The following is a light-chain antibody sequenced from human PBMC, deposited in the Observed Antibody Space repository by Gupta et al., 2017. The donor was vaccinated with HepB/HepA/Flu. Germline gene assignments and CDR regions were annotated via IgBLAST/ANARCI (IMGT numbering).Light chain of an antibody. J-gene: IGLJ2*01. V-gene: IGLV2-14*01. CDR3: SSHTSRNTVV. CDR1: SSDVGGYKY. Sequence: QSALSQPASVSGSPVQSITISCTGTSSDVGGYKYVSWYQQHTGKAPKLMIYDVNNRPSGVANRFSGSKSGNTASLTISGLQAEDEADYYCSSHTSRNTVVFGGGTTLTVL. CDR2: DVN.